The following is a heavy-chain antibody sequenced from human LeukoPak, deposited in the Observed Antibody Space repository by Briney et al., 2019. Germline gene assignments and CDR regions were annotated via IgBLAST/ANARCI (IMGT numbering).Heavy chain of an antibody. CDR1: GGSISSYY. Sequence: SETLSLTCTVSGGSISSYYWSWIRQPPGKGLEWIGYIYYSGSTSYNPSLKSRVTISVDTSKNQFSLKLSSVTAADTAVYYCARHAQTDPFDYWGQGTLVTVSS. V-gene: IGHV4-59*01. D-gene: IGHD2-2*01. CDR2: IYYSGST. CDR3: ARHAQTDPFDY. J-gene: IGHJ4*02.